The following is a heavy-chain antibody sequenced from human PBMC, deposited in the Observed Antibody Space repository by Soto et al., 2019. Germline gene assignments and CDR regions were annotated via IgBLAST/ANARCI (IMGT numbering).Heavy chain of an antibody. CDR2: IYYSGST. D-gene: IGHD3-22*01. CDR3: MLGSGWKDFDY. J-gene: IGHJ4*02. CDR1: GGSISGSSYY. V-gene: IGHV4-39*01. Sequence: SETLSLTCTVSGGSISGSSYYWGWTRQPPGKGLEWIGNIYYSGSTYYNPSLKSRVTISVDTSKNQFSLKLSSVTAADTAVYYCMLGSGWKDFDYWGQGTLVTVSS.